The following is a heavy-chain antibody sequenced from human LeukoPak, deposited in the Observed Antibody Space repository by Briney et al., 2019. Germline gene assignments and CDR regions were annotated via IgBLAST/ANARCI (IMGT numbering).Heavy chain of an antibody. CDR3: ARDRSYGPDH. V-gene: IGHV4-4*07. CDR1: GDSISGFY. CDR2: INTSGST. D-gene: IGHD5-18*01. Sequence: SETLSLTCTVSGDSISGFYWSWIRQPAGKGLEWIGRINTSGSTNYKPSLKSRVTMSVDTSKNHFSLKLSPVTAADTAVYYCARDRSYGPDHWGQGTLVTVSS. J-gene: IGHJ4*02.